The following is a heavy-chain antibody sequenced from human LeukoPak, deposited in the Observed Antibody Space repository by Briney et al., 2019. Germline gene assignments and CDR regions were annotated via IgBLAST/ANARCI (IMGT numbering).Heavy chain of an antibody. CDR2: IIPIFGTA. J-gene: IGHJ5*02. Sequence: SVKVSCKASGGTFSSYAISWVRQAPGQGLEWMGGIIPIFGTANYAQKFQGRVTITTDESTSTAYMELSSLRSEDTAVYYCARRVQRITIFGVVTDWFDPWGQGTLVTVSS. CDR3: ARRVQRITIFGVVTDWFDP. V-gene: IGHV1-69*05. D-gene: IGHD3-3*01. CDR1: GGTFSSYA.